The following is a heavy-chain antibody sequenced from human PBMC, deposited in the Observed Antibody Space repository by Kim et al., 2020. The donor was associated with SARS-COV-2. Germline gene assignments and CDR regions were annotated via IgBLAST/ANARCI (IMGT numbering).Heavy chain of an antibody. V-gene: IGHV6-1*01. CDR3: AREPTAYSSGGGLDY. Sequence: VSVKSRITINPDTSKNQFSLQLNSVTPEDTAVYYCAREPTAYSSGGGLDYWGQGTLVTVSS. J-gene: IGHJ4*02. D-gene: IGHD6-19*01.